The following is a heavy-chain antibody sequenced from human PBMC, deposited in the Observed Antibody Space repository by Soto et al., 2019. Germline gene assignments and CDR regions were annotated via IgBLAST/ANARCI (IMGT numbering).Heavy chain of an antibody. CDR1: GFTFNSYA. CDR2: ISGSGDST. D-gene: IGHD1-1*01. CDR3: AKEVLERVYFDY. Sequence: EVQLLESGGGLVQPGGSLRLSCAASGFTFNSYAMSWVRQAPGKGLEWVSAISGSGDSTSSAHSVQGRFTISRDNSKTTLYPQMNSLIAEDTAVFYFAKEVLERVYFDYWVQGTLFSVSS. V-gene: IGHV3-23*01. J-gene: IGHJ4*02.